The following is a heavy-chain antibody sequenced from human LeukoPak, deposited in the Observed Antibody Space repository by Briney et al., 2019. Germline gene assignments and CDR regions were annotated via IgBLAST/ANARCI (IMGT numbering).Heavy chain of an antibody. CDR2: IIPIFGTA. D-gene: IGHD2-2*02. CDR3: ARHPCPGYQLLYQECHFDY. CDR1: GGTFSSYA. Sequence: ASVKVSCKASGGTFSSYAISWVRQAPGQGLEWMGGIIPIFGTANYAQKFQGRVTITTDESTSTAYMELSSLRSEDTAVYYCARHPCPGYQLLYQECHFDYWGQGTLVTVSS. J-gene: IGHJ4*02. V-gene: IGHV1-69*05.